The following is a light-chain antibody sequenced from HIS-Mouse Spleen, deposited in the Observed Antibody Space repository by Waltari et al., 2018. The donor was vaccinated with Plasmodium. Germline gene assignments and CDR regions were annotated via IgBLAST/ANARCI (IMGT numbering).Light chain of an antibody. CDR1: NIGSKT. J-gene: IGLJ2*01. CDR2: RDS. CDR3: QVWDSSTVV. Sequence: SYELTQPLSVSVALGQTARINCGGHNIGSKTVHWYQQQPGQAPVLVIYRDSNRPPGIPERFSGSNSGNTATLTISRAQAGDEADYYCQVWDSSTVVFGGGTKLTVL. V-gene: IGLV3-9*01.